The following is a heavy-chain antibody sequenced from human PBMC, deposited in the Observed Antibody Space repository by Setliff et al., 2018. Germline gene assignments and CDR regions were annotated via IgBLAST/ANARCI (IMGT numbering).Heavy chain of an antibody. CDR1: GYSISSDYY. J-gene: IGHJ3*02. Sequence: PSETLSLTCAVSGYSISSDYYWGWIRQPPGKGLEWIGSMYHSGSTYYNPSLKSRVTISVDTSKNQFSLKLNYVTAADTAVYYCARALGYCSRTSCYADAFDIWGQGTRVTV. CDR2: MYHSGST. CDR3: ARALGYCSRTSCYADAFDI. D-gene: IGHD2-2*01. V-gene: IGHV4-38-2*01.